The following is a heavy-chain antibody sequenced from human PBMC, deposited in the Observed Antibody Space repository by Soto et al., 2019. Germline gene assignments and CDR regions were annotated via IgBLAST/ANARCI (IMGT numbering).Heavy chain of an antibody. CDR3: VNLFSGDRAFDI. D-gene: IGHD7-27*01. Sequence: VGSLRLSCSASGFTFSSYAMHWVRQAPGKGLEYVSAISSNGGSTYYADSVKGRFTISRDNSKNTLYLQMSSLRAEDTAVYYCVNLFSGDRAFDIWGQGTMVTVSS. V-gene: IGHV3-64D*06. J-gene: IGHJ3*02. CDR2: ISSNGGST. CDR1: GFTFSSYA.